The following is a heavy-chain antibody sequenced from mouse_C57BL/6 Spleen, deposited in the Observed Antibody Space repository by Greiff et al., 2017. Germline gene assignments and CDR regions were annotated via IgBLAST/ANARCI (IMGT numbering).Heavy chain of an antibody. CDR2: IYPGNGGT. J-gene: IGHJ4*01. D-gene: IGHD2-2*01. CDR3: ARRVTTRSMDY. CDR1: GYTFTSYY. Sequence: SGAELVRPGASVKMSCKASGYTFTSYYMPWVKQTPRQGLEWIGAIYPGNGGTSYNQKFKGKATLTVDKSSSTAYMQLSSLTSEDSAVYFCARRVTTRSMDYWGQGTSVTVSS. V-gene: IGHV1-12*01.